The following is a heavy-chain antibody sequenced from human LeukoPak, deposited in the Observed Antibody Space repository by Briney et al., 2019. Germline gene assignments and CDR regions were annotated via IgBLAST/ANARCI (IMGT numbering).Heavy chain of an antibody. V-gene: IGHV3-7*03. CDR2: VKQDGSKK. D-gene: IGHD6-19*01. J-gene: IGHJ3*02. CDR1: GFRFNSYW. Sequence: GGSLRLSCAASGFRFNSYWMSWVRQAPGKGLEWVANVKQDGSKKHYLDSVQGRFTISRDNAKNSLYLQMNSLRAEDTAVYYCARDGLAVSAFDIWGQGTMVTVSS. CDR3: ARDGLAVSAFDI.